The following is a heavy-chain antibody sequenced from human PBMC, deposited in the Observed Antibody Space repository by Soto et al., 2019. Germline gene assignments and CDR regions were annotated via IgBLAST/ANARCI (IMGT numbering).Heavy chain of an antibody. V-gene: IGHV4-4*07. Sequence: PSETLSLTCTVSGGSISSYYWSWIRQPAGKGLEWIGRIYTSGSTNYNPSLKSRVTMSVDTSKNQFSLKLSSVTAADTAVYYCARNWSPMNWNYDEPGVFYNWFDPWGQGTLVTVSS. CDR1: GGSISSYY. CDR2: IYTSGST. D-gene: IGHD1-7*01. CDR3: ARNWSPMNWNYDEPGVFYNWFDP. J-gene: IGHJ5*02.